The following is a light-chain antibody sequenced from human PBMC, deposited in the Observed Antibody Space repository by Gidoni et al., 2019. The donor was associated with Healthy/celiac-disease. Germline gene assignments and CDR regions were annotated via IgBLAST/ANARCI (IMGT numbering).Light chain of an antibody. J-gene: IGLJ3*02. CDR1: SSDVGSYNL. CDR2: EVS. V-gene: IGLV2-23*02. CDR3: GSYAGSSNWV. Sequence: QSALTQPASVSGSPGPSITISCTGTSSDVGSYNLVSWYQQHPGKAPKLMIYEVSKRPSGVSNRFSGSKSGNTASLTISGLQAEDEADYYCGSYAGSSNWVFGGGTKLTVL.